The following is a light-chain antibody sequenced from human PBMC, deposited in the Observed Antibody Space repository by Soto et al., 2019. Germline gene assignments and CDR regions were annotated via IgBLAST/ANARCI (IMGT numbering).Light chain of an antibody. CDR1: QSTSSW. Sequence: DIQMTQSPSTLSASVGDRVTITCRASQSTSSWLAWYQQKAGKAPKLLIYKASGLESGVPPRFSGSGSGTEFTLTISSLQPDDFATYYCQQHSSYPLTFGPGTKVDIK. J-gene: IGKJ3*01. CDR3: QQHSSYPLT. CDR2: KAS. V-gene: IGKV1-5*03.